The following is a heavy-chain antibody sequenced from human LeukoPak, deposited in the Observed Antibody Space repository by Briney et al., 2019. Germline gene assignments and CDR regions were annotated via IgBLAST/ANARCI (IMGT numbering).Heavy chain of an antibody. D-gene: IGHD3-10*01. CDR1: GYSFTSYW. V-gene: IGHV5-51*01. CDR2: IYPGDSDT. J-gene: IGHJ5*02. Sequence: GKSLEISCKGSGYSFTSYWIGWVRQMPGKGLEWMGIIYPGDSDTRYSPSFQGQVTISADKSISTAYLQWSSLKASDTAMYYCARQGYYGSGRPNWFDPWGQGTLVTVSS. CDR3: ARQGYYGSGRPNWFDP.